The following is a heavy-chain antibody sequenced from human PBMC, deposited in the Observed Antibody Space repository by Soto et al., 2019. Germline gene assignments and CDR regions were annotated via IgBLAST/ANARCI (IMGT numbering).Heavy chain of an antibody. CDR3: ARGGGVGVAGSAAFDM. Sequence: QLHLVQSGAVVKKPRASVTVSCSASGYPVTAYYMHWVRQAPGRGLEWMGGINPATGAAKYTQTFQGRGTMTRDTSTSTVFMELSGLTSEDTAVFYCARGGGVGVAGSAAFDMWGQGTLVTVSS. J-gene: IGHJ3*02. CDR2: INPATGAA. CDR1: GYPVTAYY. V-gene: IGHV1-2*02. D-gene: IGHD3-3*01.